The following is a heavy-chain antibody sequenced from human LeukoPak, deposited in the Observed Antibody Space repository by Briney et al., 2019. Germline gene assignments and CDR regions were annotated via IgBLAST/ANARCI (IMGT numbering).Heavy chain of an antibody. Sequence: GGSLRLSCAASGFTFSSYEMNWVRQALGKGLEWVSYISSSGSTIYYADSVKGRFTISRDNAKNSLYLQMNSLRAEDTAVYYCASPSEVRGVIATHPAWGQGTLVTVSS. CDR1: GFTFSSYE. CDR2: ISSSGSTI. J-gene: IGHJ4*02. D-gene: IGHD3-10*01. CDR3: ASPSEVRGVIATHPA. V-gene: IGHV3-48*03.